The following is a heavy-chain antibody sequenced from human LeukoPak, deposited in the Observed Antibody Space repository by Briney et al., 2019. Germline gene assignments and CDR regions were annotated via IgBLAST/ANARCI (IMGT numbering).Heavy chain of an antibody. D-gene: IGHD3-9*01. V-gene: IGHV3-7*03. CDR1: GFTFSSYW. Sequence: GGSLRLSCAASGFTFSSYWMSWARQAPGKGLEWVANIKQDGSEKYYVDSVKGRFTISRDNAKNSLYLQMNSLRAEDTAVYYCARDSSLLLRYFDWGRYYYYMDVWGKGTTVTISS. CDR2: IKQDGSEK. CDR3: ARDSSLLLRYFDWGRYYYYMDV. J-gene: IGHJ6*03.